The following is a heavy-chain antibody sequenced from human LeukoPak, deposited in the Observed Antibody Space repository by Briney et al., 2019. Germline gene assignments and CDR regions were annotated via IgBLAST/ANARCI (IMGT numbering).Heavy chain of an antibody. CDR3: ARPVVGATYSSRFDY. CDR2: IIPIFGIA. V-gene: IGHV1-69*13. CDR1: GGTFSSYA. Sequence: ASVKVSCKASGGTFSSYAISWVRQAPGQGLEWMGGIIPIFGIANYAQKFQGRVTITADESTSTAYMELSSLRSEDTAVYYCARPVVGATYSSRFDYWGQGTLVTVSS. D-gene: IGHD1-26*01. J-gene: IGHJ4*02.